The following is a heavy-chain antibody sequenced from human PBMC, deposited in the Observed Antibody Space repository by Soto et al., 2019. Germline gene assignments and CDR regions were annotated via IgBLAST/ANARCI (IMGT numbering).Heavy chain of an antibody. J-gene: IGHJ4*02. V-gene: IGHV1-2*02. CDR2: INPNSGGT. CDR1: GYTFTGYY. Sequence: ASVKVSCKASGYTFTGYYMHWVRQAPGQGLEWMEWINPNSGGTNYAQKLQGRVTTTRDPSISTAYMELSRLRSDDTAVYYCARDIDMDIVVEVAATAPGYWGQGTLVTVSS. CDR3: ARDIDMDIVVEVAATAPGY. D-gene: IGHD2-15*01.